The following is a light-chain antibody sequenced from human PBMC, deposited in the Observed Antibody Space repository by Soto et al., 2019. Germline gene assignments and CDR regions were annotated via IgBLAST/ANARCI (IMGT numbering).Light chain of an antibody. CDR2: DVT. Sequence: QSALTQPASVSGSPGQSITISCTGTSSDIGGYNYVSWYQQHPGKAPKLMIYDVTSRPSGISYRFSGSKSGNTASLTISGLEAEDKADYYCSSYTSSSTSDVVFGGGTKVTVL. J-gene: IGLJ2*01. CDR3: SSYTSSSTSDVV. CDR1: SSDIGGYNY. V-gene: IGLV2-14*01.